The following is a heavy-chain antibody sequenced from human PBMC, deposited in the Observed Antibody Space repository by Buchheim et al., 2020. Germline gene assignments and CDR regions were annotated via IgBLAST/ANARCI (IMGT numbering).Heavy chain of an antibody. Sequence: QVQLRESGPGLMKPSETLSLTCTVSGGSITNFYWSWIRQPAGKGLEWIGRIYSSGGTSYNPSLKSRVIMSVDTSKDQISLTLISVTAADAAVYFCARDRLEHFDYWGQGAL. CDR1: GGSITNFY. V-gene: IGHV4-4*07. J-gene: IGHJ4*02. CDR3: ARDRLEHFDY. D-gene: IGHD1-1*01. CDR2: IYSSGGT.